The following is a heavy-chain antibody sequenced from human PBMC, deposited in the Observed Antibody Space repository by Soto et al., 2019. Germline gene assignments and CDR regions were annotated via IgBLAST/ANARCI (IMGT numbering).Heavy chain of an antibody. Sequence: VGSLRLSCAASGFTFSSYAMSWVRQAPGKGLEWVSAISGSGGSTYYADSVKGRFTISRDNSKNTLYLQMNSLRAEDTAVYYRAKYYYDSSFFDYWGQGTLVTVSS. CDR3: AKYYYDSSFFDY. D-gene: IGHD3-22*01. CDR2: ISGSGGST. J-gene: IGHJ4*02. V-gene: IGHV3-23*01. CDR1: GFTFSSYA.